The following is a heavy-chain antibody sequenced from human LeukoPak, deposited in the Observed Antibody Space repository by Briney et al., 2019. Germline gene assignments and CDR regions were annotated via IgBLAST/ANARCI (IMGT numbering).Heavy chain of an antibody. CDR3: ARWGRSWDVAY. CDR2: ISGSSDFI. V-gene: IGHV3-48*01. D-gene: IGHD3-16*01. J-gene: IGHJ4*02. CDR1: GLTFSTYS. Sequence: GGSLRLSCAVSGLTFSTYSINWVRQAPGKGLEWVSYISGSSDFIYYAEYVKGRFTISRDNSKNTLYLQMNSLRAEGTAVYYCARWGRSWDVAYWGQGTLVTVSS.